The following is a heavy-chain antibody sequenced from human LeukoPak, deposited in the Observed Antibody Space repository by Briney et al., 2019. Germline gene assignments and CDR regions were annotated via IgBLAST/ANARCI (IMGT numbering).Heavy chain of an antibody. Sequence: ASVKVSCKASGYTFTSYYMHWVRQAPGQGLEWMGIINPSGGSTSYAQKFQGRVTMTRDTSISTAYMELSRLRSDDTAVYYCASANRYYYYYMDVWGKGTTVTVSS. J-gene: IGHJ6*03. CDR3: ASANRYYYYYMDV. V-gene: IGHV1-46*01. CDR2: INPSGGST. CDR1: GYTFTSYY. D-gene: IGHD1-14*01.